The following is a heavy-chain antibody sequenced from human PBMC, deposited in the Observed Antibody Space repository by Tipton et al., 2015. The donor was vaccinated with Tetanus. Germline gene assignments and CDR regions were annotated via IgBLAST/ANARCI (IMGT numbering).Heavy chain of an antibody. Sequence: SLRLSCAASGFTLRTYSMNWIRQAPGKGLEWVSYLNPSGSSTYYADSVKGRFTISRDSAKNLLFLQMNNLGAEDTAVYYCAKDHLAPGLYFDSWGQGTLVTVSS. J-gene: IGHJ4*02. CDR2: LNPSGSST. CDR3: AKDHLAPGLYFDS. D-gene: IGHD3-10*01. CDR1: GFTLRTYS. V-gene: IGHV3-48*04.